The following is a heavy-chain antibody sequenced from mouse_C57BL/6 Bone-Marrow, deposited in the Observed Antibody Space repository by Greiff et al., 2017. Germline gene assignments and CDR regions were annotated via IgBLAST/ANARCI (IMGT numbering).Heavy chain of an antibody. D-gene: IGHD2-1*01. Sequence: VQLQQSGAELVRPGTSVKVSCKASGYAFTNYLIEWVKQRPGQGLEWIGVIKPGSGGTNYNEKFKGKATLTADKSSSTAYMQLSSLTSEDSAVYFCARTVIYYGNYWYFDVWGTGTTVTVSS. J-gene: IGHJ1*03. V-gene: IGHV1-54*01. CDR3: ARTVIYYGNYWYFDV. CDR2: IKPGSGGT. CDR1: GYAFTNYL.